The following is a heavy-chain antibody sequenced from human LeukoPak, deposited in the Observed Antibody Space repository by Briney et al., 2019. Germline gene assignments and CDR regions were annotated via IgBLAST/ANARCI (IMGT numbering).Heavy chain of an antibody. V-gene: IGHV4-59*01. CDR3: ARGPNYDFWSGYYTGLVFWFDP. CDR2: IYYSGST. J-gene: IGHJ5*02. CDR1: GGSISSYY. Sequence: SETLSLTCTVSGGSISSYYWSWIRQPPGKGLEWIGYIYYSGSTNYNPSLKSRVTISVDTSKSQFSLKLSSVTAADTAVYYCARGPNYDFWSGYYTGLVFWFDPWGQGTLVTVSS. D-gene: IGHD3-3*01.